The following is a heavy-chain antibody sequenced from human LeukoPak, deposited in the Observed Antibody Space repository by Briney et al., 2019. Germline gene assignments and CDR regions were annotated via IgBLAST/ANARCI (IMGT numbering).Heavy chain of an antibody. CDR1: GGSISSYY. J-gene: IGHJ4*02. CDR3: ARDSEAYYYDSSGYYYSGYYFDY. CDR2: IYTSGST. V-gene: IGHV4-4*07. D-gene: IGHD3-22*01. Sequence: SETLSLTCTVSGGSISSYYWSWIRQPAGKGLEWIGRIYTSGSTNYNPSLTSRVTMSVDTSKNQFSLKLSSVTAADTAVYYCARDSEAYYYDSSGYYYSGYYFDYWGQGTLVTVSS.